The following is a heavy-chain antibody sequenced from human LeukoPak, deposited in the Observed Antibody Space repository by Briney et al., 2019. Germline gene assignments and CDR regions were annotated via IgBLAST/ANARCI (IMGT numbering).Heavy chain of an antibody. V-gene: IGHV3-7*01. Sequence: GGSLRLSCAVSGFTFSSDWMIWVRQAPGKGLEWVANINPDGSEKNYVDSVRGRFTISRDNAKNSLYLQMNSLRAEDTAVYYCATGLEDSNIDYWGQGTLVTVSS. CDR1: GFTFSSDW. CDR3: ATGLEDSNIDY. J-gene: IGHJ4*02. CDR2: INPDGSEK.